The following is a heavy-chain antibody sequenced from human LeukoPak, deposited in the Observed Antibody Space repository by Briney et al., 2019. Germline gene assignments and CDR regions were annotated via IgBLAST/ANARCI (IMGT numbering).Heavy chain of an antibody. CDR1: GYTFTSYY. Sequence: ASVKVSCKASGYTFTSYYMHWVRQAPGQGLEWMGIINPSGGNTTYAQKFQGRVTMTRDTPTSTVYMELSSLRSEDTAVYYCARTYCSSTSCYSGYFDLWGRGTLVTASS. D-gene: IGHD2-2*01. CDR3: ARTYCSSTSCYSGYFDL. CDR2: INPSGGNT. J-gene: IGHJ2*01. V-gene: IGHV1-46*01.